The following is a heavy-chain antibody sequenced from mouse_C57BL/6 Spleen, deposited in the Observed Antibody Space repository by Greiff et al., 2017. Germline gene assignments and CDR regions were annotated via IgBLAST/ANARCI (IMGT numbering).Heavy chain of an antibody. J-gene: IGHJ4*01. CDR1: GYTFTSYW. Sequence: VQLQQPGAELVKPGASVKLSCKASGYTFTSYWMHWVKQRPGQGLEWIGMIHPNSGSTNYNEKFKSKATLTVDKSSSTAYMQLSSLTSEDSAVYDCARPLYDGYYDYAMDYWGQGTSVTVSS. CDR3: ARPLYDGYYDYAMDY. V-gene: IGHV1-64*01. D-gene: IGHD2-3*01. CDR2: IHPNSGST.